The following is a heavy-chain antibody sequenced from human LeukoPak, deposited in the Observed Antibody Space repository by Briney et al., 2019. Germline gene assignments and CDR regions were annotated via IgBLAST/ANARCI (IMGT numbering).Heavy chain of an antibody. D-gene: IGHD4-17*01. CDR1: GYTFTGYY. J-gene: IGHJ3*02. CDR2: INPNSGGT. Sequence: ASVKVSCKASGYTFTGYYMHWVRQAPGQGLEWMGRINPNSGGTNYAQKFQGRVTMTRDTSISTAYMELSSLRSEDTAVYYCARTNDYGAANAFDIWGQGTMVTVSS. CDR3: ARTNDYGAANAFDI. V-gene: IGHV1-2*06.